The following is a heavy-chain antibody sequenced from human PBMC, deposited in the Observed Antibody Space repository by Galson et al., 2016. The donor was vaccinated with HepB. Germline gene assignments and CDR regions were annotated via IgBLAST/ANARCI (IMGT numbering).Heavy chain of an antibody. V-gene: IGHV3-30*18. Sequence: SLRLSCAASGFTFSSYGMHWVRQAPGKGLEWVAVLSYDGINKYYADSVKGRFTISRDNSKHTLYLQMNSLRPEDTAVYYCAKADEDWLRGSYYGMDVWGQGTTVTVSS. CDR1: GFTFSSYG. CDR2: LSYDGINK. J-gene: IGHJ6*02. D-gene: IGHD5-12*01. CDR3: AKADEDWLRGSYYGMDV.